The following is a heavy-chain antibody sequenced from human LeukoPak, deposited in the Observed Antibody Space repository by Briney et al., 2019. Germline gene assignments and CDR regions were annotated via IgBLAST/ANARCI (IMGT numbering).Heavy chain of an antibody. CDR1: GGSISSGDYY. J-gene: IGHJ3*02. CDR3: ASDSSGYYYDRAFDI. Sequence: SETLSLTCTVSGGSISSGDYYWSWTRQPPGKGLEWIGYIYYSGSTYYNPSLKSRVTISVDTSKNQFSLKLSSVTAADTAVYYCASDSSGYYYDRAFDIWGQGAMVTVSS. V-gene: IGHV4-30-4*01. CDR2: IYYSGST. D-gene: IGHD3-22*01.